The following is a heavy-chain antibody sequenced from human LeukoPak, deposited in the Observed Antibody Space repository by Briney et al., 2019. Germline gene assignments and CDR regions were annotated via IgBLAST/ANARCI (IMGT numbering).Heavy chain of an antibody. CDR3: ARRGSGWEDGYFDL. CDR2: IYSGGAT. V-gene: IGHV3-53*01. CDR1: GFTVSSNY. D-gene: IGHD6-19*01. J-gene: IGHJ2*01. Sequence: GGSLRLSCAASGFTVSSNYMGWVRQPPGKGLEWVSLIYSGGATYYADSVKGRFTISRDNSKKMLYLQMNSLRAEDTAVYYCARRGSGWEDGYFDLWGRGTLVTVSS.